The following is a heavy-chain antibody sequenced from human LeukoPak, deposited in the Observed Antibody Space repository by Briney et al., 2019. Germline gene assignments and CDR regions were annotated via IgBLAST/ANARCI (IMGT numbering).Heavy chain of an antibody. CDR3: ASCDIPTSDAFDI. CDR2: INPRGGST. Sequence: GASVKVSCKASGYTFTSYYMHWVRQAPGQGLEWMGIINPRGGSTSYAQKFQGRVTMTRDTSTSTVYMELSSLRSEDTAVYYCASCDIPTSDAFDIWGQGTMVTVSS. V-gene: IGHV1-46*01. J-gene: IGHJ3*02. CDR1: GYTFTSYY. D-gene: IGHD2-2*02.